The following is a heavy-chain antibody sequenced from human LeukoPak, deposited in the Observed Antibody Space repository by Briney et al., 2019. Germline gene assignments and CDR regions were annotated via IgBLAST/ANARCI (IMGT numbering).Heavy chain of an antibody. CDR1: GGSFSGYY. D-gene: IGHD2-2*01. V-gene: IGHV4-34*01. CDR3: ARPGRRVPVPAAYWYFDL. J-gene: IGHJ2*01. Sequence: PSETLSLTCAVYGGSFSGYYWSWIRQPPGKGLEWIGEINHSGSTNYNPSLKSRVTISVDTSKNQFSLKLSSVTAADTAVYYCARPGRRVPVPAAYWYFDLWGRGTLVTVSS. CDR2: INHSGST.